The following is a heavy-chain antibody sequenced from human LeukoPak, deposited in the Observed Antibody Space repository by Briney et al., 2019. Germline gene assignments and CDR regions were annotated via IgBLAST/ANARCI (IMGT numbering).Heavy chain of an antibody. V-gene: IGHV4-34*01. CDR2: INHSGST. Sequence: PSETLSLTCAVYGGSFSGYYWSWIRQPPGRGLEWIGEINHSGSTNYNPSLKSRVTISVDTSKNQFSLKLSSVTAADTAVYYCARSVSGYDFGYYYYYMDVWGKGTTVTISS. CDR3: ARSVSGYDFGYYYYYMDV. J-gene: IGHJ6*03. D-gene: IGHD5-12*01. CDR1: GGSFSGYY.